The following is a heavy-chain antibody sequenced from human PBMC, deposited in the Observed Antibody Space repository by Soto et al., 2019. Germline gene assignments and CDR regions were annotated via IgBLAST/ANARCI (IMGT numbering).Heavy chain of an antibody. Sequence: SETLSLTCTVSGGSMSNYYWNWIRQPPGKGLEWIGYIYYSGSTNYNPSLKSRVTISLDTPNNQFSLKLSSVIAADTAVYYCARVSRRYCSGDRCHFDLWGQGTLVTVS. CDR3: ARVSRRYCSGDRCHFDL. V-gene: IGHV4-59*01. J-gene: IGHJ4*02. CDR1: GGSMSNYY. CDR2: IYYSGST. D-gene: IGHD2-15*01.